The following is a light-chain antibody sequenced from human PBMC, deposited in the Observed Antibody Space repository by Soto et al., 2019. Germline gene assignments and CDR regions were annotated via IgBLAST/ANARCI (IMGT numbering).Light chain of an antibody. CDR1: QSININ. CDR3: QQRHNWRDT. V-gene: IGKV3-15*01. CDR2: GAS. J-gene: IGKJ5*01. Sequence: EIGMTQSPATLSVSPGERATLSSRASQSININLAWYQQKPGQAPRLVIYGASTRETGLPARFSGSGSGTEFTLIISSLQSEDSAVYYCQQRHNWRDTFGQGTRLEIK.